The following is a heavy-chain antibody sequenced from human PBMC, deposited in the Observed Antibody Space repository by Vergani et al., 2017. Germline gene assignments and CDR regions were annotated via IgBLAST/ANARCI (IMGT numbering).Heavy chain of an antibody. CDR2: IRFDGSNT. V-gene: IGHV3-30*02. CDR3: AKTLLTFSRASGDHYYYYGMDV. CDR1: GFTFNNYG. J-gene: IGHJ6*02. Sequence: QVQLVESGGGVVQPGGSLRPSCAASGFTFNNYGMNWVRQAPGKGLEWVAFIRFDGSNTYYADSLKGRFTISRDNSQNSLYLQMNSLRAEDTAVYYCAKTLLTFSRASGDHYYYYGMDVWGQGTTVTVSS. D-gene: IGHD2-2*01.